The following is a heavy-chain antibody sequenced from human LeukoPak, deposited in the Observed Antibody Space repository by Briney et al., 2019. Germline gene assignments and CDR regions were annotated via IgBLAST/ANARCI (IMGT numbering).Heavy chain of an antibody. CDR3: ARGEYRSSWYPLDY. CDR2: IYTSGST. V-gene: IGHV4-4*09. J-gene: IGHJ4*02. Sequence: SETLSLTCTVSGGSISSYYWSWIRQPPGKGLEWIGYIYTSGSTNYNPSLKSRVTISVDTSKNQFSLKLSSVTAADTAVYYCARGEYRSSWYPLDYWGQGTLVTVSS. CDR1: GGSISSYY. D-gene: IGHD6-13*01.